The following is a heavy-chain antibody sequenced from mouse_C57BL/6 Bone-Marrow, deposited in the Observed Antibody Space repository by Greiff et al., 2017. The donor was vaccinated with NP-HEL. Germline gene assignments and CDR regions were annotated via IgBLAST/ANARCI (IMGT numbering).Heavy chain of an antibody. Sequence: EVQLQESGPELVKPGASVKMSCKASGYTFTDYNMHWVKQSHGKSLEWIGYINPNNGGTSYNQKFKGKATLTVNKSSSTAYMELRSLTSEDSAVYYCAKRGYDGYYDYAMDYWGQGTSVTVSS. J-gene: IGHJ4*01. D-gene: IGHD2-3*01. CDR1: GYTFTDYN. CDR2: INPNNGGT. V-gene: IGHV1-22*01. CDR3: AKRGYDGYYDYAMDY.